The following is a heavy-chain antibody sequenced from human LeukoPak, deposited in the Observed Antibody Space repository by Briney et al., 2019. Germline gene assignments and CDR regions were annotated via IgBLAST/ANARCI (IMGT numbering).Heavy chain of an antibody. CDR3: ARDFGGYGSGSYLAFDY. V-gene: IGHV3-48*03. Sequence: GGSLRLSCAASGFTFSSYEMNWVRQAPGKGLEWVSYISSSGSTIYYADSVKGRFTISRDNSKNTLYLQMNSLRAEDTAVYYCARDFGGYGSGSYLAFDYWGQGTLVTVSS. D-gene: IGHD3-10*01. J-gene: IGHJ4*02. CDR2: ISSSGSTI. CDR1: GFTFSSYE.